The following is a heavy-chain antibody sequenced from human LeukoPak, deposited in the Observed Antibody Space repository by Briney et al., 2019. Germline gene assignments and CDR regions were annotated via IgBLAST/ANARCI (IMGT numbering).Heavy chain of an antibody. D-gene: IGHD6-13*01. CDR2: IIPIFGTA. CDR3: ARDVKQQLLNWFDP. J-gene: IGHJ5*02. V-gene: IGHV1-69*06. Sequence: SVKVSCKASGYTFTSYGISWVRQAPGQGLEWMGGIIPIFGTANYAQKFQGRVTITADKSTNTAYMELNSLRSEDTAVYYCARDVKQQLLNWFDPWGQGTLVTVSS. CDR1: GYTFTSYG.